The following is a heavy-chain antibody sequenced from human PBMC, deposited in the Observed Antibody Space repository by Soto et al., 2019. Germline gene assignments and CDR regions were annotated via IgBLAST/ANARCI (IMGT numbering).Heavy chain of an antibody. CDR3: ARGHYDFWSGYFATIDY. J-gene: IGHJ4*02. CDR2: IHYSGNT. D-gene: IGHD3-3*01. V-gene: IGHV4-59*08. CDR1: GGYISNYD. Sequence: TSETLSLTWTVSGGYISNYDWSWIRQPPGKGLEWIGYIHYSGNTKYNPSLKSRVTISTDTSKNQFSLKLSSVTAADTAVYYCARGHYDFWSGYFATIDYWGQGSLVTVSS.